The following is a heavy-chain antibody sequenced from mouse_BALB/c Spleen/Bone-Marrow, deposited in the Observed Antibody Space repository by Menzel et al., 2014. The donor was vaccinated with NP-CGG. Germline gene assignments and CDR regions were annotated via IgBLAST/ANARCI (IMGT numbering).Heavy chain of an antibody. J-gene: IGHJ1*01. CDR3: ARDSLYYYGSSYGYFDA. V-gene: IGHV5-4*02. D-gene: IGHD1-1*01. Sequence: EVQRVESGGGLMKPGGSLKLSCAASGFTFSDYYMYWVRQTPEKRLEWVATISNGGSYTYYPDSVKGRFTISRDNAKNNLYLQMSSLKSEDTAMYYCARDSLYYYGSSYGYFDAWGAGTTVTVSS. CDR2: ISNGGSYT. CDR1: GFTFSDYY.